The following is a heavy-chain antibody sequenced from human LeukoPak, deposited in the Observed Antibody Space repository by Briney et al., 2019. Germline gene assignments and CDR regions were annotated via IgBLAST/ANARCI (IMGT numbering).Heavy chain of an antibody. CDR2: ISAYNGNT. D-gene: IGHD6-19*01. Sequence: ASVKASCKASGYTFTSYGISWVRQAPGQGLEWMGWISAYNGNTNYAQKLQGRVTMTTDTSTSTAYMELRSLRSDDTAVYYCARDGLGQWHYYCGMDVWGQGTTVTVSS. CDR1: GYTFTSYG. CDR3: ARDGLGQWHYYCGMDV. J-gene: IGHJ6*02. V-gene: IGHV1-18*01.